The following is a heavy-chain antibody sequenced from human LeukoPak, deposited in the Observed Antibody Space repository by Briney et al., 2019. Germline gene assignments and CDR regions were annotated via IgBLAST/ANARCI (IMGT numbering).Heavy chain of an antibody. D-gene: IGHD1-7*01. CDR1: GYTFTDFH. CDR2: INPNTGGT. CDR3: VQFELDY. V-gene: IGHV1-2*02. J-gene: IGHJ4*02. Sequence: SVKVSCKASGYTFTDFHIHWVRQAPGQGLEWMGWINPNTGGTNYAQKFQGRVTMTRDTSISTAYMDLSRLRSDDTAVYYCVQFELDYWGQGTLVTVSS.